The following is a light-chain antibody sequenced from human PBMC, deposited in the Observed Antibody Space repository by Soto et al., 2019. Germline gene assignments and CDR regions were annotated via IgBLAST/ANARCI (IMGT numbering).Light chain of an antibody. V-gene: IGKV3-20*01. CDR3: QQYASSPLLT. CDR2: STS. J-gene: IGKJ4*01. CDR1: QTIGRNY. Sequence: TQSPGTLSLSPGETATLSCRASQTIGRNYLAWYQQKPGQAPRLLIFSTSTRATGIPERFSGGGSGTDFTLSISRLEPEDFAVYYCQQYASSPLLTFGGGTKVEIK.